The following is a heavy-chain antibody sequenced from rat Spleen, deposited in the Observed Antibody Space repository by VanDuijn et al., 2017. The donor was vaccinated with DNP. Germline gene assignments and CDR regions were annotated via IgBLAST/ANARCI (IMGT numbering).Heavy chain of an antibody. J-gene: IGHJ2*01. CDR3: ANEPNNGGSKYYLHY. CDR2: INKDSNTI. V-gene: IGHV4-2*01. CDR1: GFNFNDHW. Sequence: EVKLVESGGGLVQPGRSLKLSCAASGFNFNDHWMGWVRQAPGKGLEWIGQINKDSNTINYTPSLEDKFTISRDNAQNTLFLQMNKLGSEETAIYYCANEPNNGGSKYYLHYWGQGVMVTVTS. D-gene: IGHD1-11*01.